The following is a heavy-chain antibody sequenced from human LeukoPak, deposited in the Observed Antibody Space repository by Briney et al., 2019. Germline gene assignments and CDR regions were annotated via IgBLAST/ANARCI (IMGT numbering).Heavy chain of an antibody. D-gene: IGHD1-14*01. V-gene: IGHV5-51*01. CDR2: IYPIDSET. Sequence: GESLKISCKGSGHTFNNYWIAWVRQMPGKGLEWMGIIYPIDSETRYSPSFQGQVTFSADRSINTAYLQWNSLKASDTAMYYCARHSEDVDHIDYWGQGTLVTVSS. CDR3: ARHSEDVDHIDY. J-gene: IGHJ4*02. CDR1: GHTFNNYW.